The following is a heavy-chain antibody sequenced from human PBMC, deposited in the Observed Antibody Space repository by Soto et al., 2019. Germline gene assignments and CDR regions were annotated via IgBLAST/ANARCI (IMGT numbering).Heavy chain of an antibody. CDR2: ISYDGSNK. CDR3: AKGGRGSGSYYNVGAFDI. J-gene: IGHJ3*02. V-gene: IGHV3-30*18. D-gene: IGHD3-10*01. CDR1: GFTFSSYG. Sequence: GGSLRLSCAASGFTFSSYGMHWVRQAPGKGLEWVAVISYDGSNKYYADSVKGRFTISRDNSKNTLYLQMNSLRAEDTAVYYCAKGGRGSGSYYNVGAFDIWGQGTMVTVSS.